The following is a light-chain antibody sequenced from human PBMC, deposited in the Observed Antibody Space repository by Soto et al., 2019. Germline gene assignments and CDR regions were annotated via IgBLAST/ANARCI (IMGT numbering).Light chain of an antibody. J-gene: IGKJ1*01. CDR2: AAS. Sequence: DIQLTQSPSFLSASVGDRVTITCRASQGISSYLAWYQQKPGKAPKLLIHAASTLQSGVPSRFSGSGSGTEFTLTISSLQPEDFATYYCQQLNSYPLFGQGTKVDIK. CDR1: QGISSY. CDR3: QQLNSYPL. V-gene: IGKV1-9*01.